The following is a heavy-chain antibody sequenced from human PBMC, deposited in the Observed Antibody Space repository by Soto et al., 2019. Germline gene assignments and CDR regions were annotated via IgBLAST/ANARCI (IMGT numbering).Heavy chain of an antibody. Sequence: SETLSLTCTVSGASISSDDYYWTWIRQPPGKGLEWIGYIYHTGRTSYNPALRSRLTISIDRSKNQFSLTLSSVTPEDTSVYFCAKGDSLGPKTGYAFDPWGQGMMVTVSS. CDR1: GASISSDDYY. CDR2: IYHTGRT. CDR3: AKGDSLGPKTGYAFDP. D-gene: IGHD5-12*01. V-gene: IGHV4-30-4*01. J-gene: IGHJ5*02.